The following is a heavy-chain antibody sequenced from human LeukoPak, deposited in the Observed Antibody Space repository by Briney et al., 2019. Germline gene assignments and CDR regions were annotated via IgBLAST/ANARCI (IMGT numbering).Heavy chain of an antibody. CDR1: GGSISSYY. V-gene: IGHV4-59*08. CDR3: ARGHDYNAFDI. CDR2: IYYSGST. J-gene: IGHJ3*02. Sequence: PSETLSLTCTVSGGSISSYYWSWIRQPPGKGLEWIGYIYYSGSTNYNPSLKSRVTISVDTSKNQFSLKLSSVTAADTAVYYCARGHDYNAFDIWGQGTMVTVSS. D-gene: IGHD4-11*01.